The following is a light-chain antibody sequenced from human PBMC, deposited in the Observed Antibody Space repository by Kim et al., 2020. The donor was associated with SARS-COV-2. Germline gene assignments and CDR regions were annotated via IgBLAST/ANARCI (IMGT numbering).Light chain of an antibody. CDR2: DNS. Sequence: VTNSCTGSSSNSGAGYDVHWYQQLPGTAPKLLIYDNSNRPSGVPDRFSGSKSGTSASLAITGLQAEDEADYYCQSYDSSLSGFVVFGGGTQLTVL. CDR3: QSYDSSLSGFVV. V-gene: IGLV1-40*01. J-gene: IGLJ2*01. CDR1: SSNSGAGYD.